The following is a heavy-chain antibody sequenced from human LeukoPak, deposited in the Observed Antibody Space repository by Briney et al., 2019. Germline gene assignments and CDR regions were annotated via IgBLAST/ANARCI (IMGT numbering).Heavy chain of an antibody. Sequence: SETLSLTCTVSGGSISSHYWSWIRQPPGKGLEWIGYIYYSGTTNYNPSLKSRVTISIDRSKNQFSLKLNSVTAADTAVYYCARDSDPRGGAFDIWGQGTMVTVSS. CDR2: IYYSGTT. CDR1: GGSISSHY. CDR3: ARDSDPRGGAFDI. J-gene: IGHJ3*02. V-gene: IGHV4-59*11. D-gene: IGHD3-10*01.